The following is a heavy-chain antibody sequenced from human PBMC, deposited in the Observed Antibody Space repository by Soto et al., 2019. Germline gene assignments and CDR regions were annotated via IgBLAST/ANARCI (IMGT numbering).Heavy chain of an antibody. J-gene: IGHJ4*02. CDR3: ARVGCSGTNCYSRDY. CDR1: GFTFGDHY. CDR2: IRKKANSYTT. D-gene: IGHD2-15*01. Sequence: EVQLVESGGGLVQPGGSLRLSCAASGFTFGDHYMDWVRQAPGKGLEWVGRIRKKANSYTTEYAASVKGRFTISRDDSKKSLYLQMNSLKTEDTAVYYCARVGCSGTNCYSRDYWGQGSLVTVSS. V-gene: IGHV3-72*01.